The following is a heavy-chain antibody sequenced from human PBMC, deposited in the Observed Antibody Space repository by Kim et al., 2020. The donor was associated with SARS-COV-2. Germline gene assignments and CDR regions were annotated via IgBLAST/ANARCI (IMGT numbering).Heavy chain of an antibody. J-gene: IGHJ4*02. D-gene: IGHD6-13*01. Sequence: GSTRYAHKFQGGFTMTRDTSTSTVYMELSSLRSEDTAVYYCARVYSSSVYWGQGTLVTVSS. V-gene: IGHV1-46*01. CDR2: GST. CDR3: ARVYSSSVY.